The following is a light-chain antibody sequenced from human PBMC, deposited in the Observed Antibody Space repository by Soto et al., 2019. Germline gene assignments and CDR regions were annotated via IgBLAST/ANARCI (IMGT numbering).Light chain of an antibody. CDR2: EGS. V-gene: IGLV2-23*01. Sequence: QSALTQPASVSGSPGQSISISSTGTSSDVGSYNLVSWYQQHPGKAPKLIIYEGSKRPSGVSNRFSGSKSGNTASLTISGLQAEDEADYYCCSYAGSFYVFGTGTKLTVL. CDR1: SSDVGSYNL. CDR3: CSYAGSFYV. J-gene: IGLJ1*01.